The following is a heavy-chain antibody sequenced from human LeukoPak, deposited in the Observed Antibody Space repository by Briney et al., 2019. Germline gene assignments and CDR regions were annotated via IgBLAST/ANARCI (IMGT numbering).Heavy chain of an antibody. CDR3: ARSRYCSGGNCYSDY. CDR2: ISSSSSYI. J-gene: IGHJ4*02. Sequence: KPGGSLRLSCAASGFTFSSYSMNWVRQAPGKGLECVSSISSSSSYIYYADSVKGRFTISRDNAKNSLYLQMNSLRVEDTAVYYCARSRYCSGGNCYSDYWGQGTLVTVSS. D-gene: IGHD2-15*01. V-gene: IGHV3-21*01. CDR1: GFTFSSYS.